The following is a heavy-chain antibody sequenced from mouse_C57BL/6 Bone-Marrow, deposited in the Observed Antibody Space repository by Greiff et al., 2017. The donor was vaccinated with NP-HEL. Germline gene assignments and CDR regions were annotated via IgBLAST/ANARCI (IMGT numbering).Heavy chain of an antibody. J-gene: IGHJ3*01. D-gene: IGHD2-3*01. CDR1: GYTFTDYE. Sequence: VQLQQSGAELVRPGASVTLSCTASGYTFTDYEMHWVKQTPVHGLEWIGAIDPETGGTAYNQKFKGKDILTADKSSSTAYMELRSLTSEDSAGYYCTTWGWLLRWFAYGGQGTLVTVSA. V-gene: IGHV1-15*01. CDR3: TTWGWLLRWFAY. CDR2: IDPETGGT.